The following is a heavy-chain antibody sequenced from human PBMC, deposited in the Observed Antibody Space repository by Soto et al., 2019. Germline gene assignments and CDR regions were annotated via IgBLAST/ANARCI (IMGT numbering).Heavy chain of an antibody. J-gene: IGHJ6*02. CDR2: IKQDGSEK. CDR1: GFTFSSYW. D-gene: IGHD6-13*01. Sequence: LRLSCAASGFTFSSYWMSWVRQAPGKGLEWVANIKQDGSEKYYVDSVKGRFTIPRDNAKNSLYLQMNSLRAEDTAVYYCARDRAYSSSWFPSLYGMDVWGQGTTVTVSS. V-gene: IGHV3-7*03. CDR3: ARDRAYSSSWFPSLYGMDV.